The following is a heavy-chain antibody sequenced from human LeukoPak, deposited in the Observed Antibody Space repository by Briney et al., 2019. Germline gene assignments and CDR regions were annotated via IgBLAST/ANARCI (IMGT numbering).Heavy chain of an antibody. J-gene: IGHJ4*02. V-gene: IGHV4-39*01. CDR2: ISYTRHS. D-gene: IGHD3-22*01. CDR1: GDAPGSGPYY. Sequence: TLSLSRTLSGDAPGSGPYYSSWIRQSPGKRLEWVGTISYTRHSTYHPSLKRRVTISTDASKNQFSLKLSCVTAADTAIYYCARRDNSDSSGYFDHWGQGTLVTVSS. CDR3: ARRDNSDSSGYFDH.